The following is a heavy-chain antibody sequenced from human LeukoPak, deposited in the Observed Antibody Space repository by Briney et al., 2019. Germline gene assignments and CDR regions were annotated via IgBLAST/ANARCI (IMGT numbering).Heavy chain of an antibody. CDR3: AKSPGPYYYGSGSYAGVSDY. D-gene: IGHD3-10*01. CDR2: ISGSGGST. Sequence: GGSLRLSCAASGFTFSSYAMSWVRPAPGKGLEWVSAISGSGGSTYYADSVKGRFTISRDNSKNTLYLQMNSLRAEDTAVYYCAKSPGPYYYGSGSYAGVSDYWGQGTLVTVSS. V-gene: IGHV3-23*01. CDR1: GFTFSSYA. J-gene: IGHJ4*02.